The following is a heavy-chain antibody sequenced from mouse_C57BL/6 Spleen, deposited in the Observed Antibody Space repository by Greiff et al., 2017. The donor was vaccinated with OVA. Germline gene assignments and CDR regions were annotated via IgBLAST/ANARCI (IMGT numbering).Heavy chain of an antibody. CDR2: INPNNGGT. CDR1: GYTFTDYY. Sequence: EVQLQQSGPELVKPGASVKISCKASGYTFTDYYMNWVKQSHGKSLEWIGAINPNNGGTSYNQKFKGKATLTVDKSSSTAYMELRSLTSEDSAVYYCARSTTVVAPYAMDYWGQGTSVTVSS. CDR3: ARSTTVVAPYAMDY. V-gene: IGHV1-26*01. J-gene: IGHJ4*01. D-gene: IGHD1-1*01.